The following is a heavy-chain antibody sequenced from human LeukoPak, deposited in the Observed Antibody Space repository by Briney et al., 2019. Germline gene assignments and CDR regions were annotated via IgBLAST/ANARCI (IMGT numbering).Heavy chain of an antibody. CDR1: GFTFSSYS. J-gene: IGHJ6*04. Sequence: PGGSLRLSCAASGFTFSSYSMNWVRQAPGKGLEWVSSIGSSSSYIYYADSVKGRFTISRDNAKNSLYLQMNSLRAEDTAVYYCARDNCSGGSCYWVYYGMDVWGKGTTVTVSS. D-gene: IGHD2-15*01. CDR3: ARDNCSGGSCYWVYYGMDV. V-gene: IGHV3-21*01. CDR2: IGSSSSYI.